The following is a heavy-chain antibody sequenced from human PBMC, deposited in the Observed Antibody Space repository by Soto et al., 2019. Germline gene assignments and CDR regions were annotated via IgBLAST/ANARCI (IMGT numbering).Heavy chain of an antibody. J-gene: IGHJ4*02. D-gene: IGHD3-22*01. CDR1: GFTFDYYT. V-gene: IGHV3-43*01. CDR3: AKDTSPSYYYDSSGYYSYFDY. CDR2: ISWDGGST. Sequence: GGSLRLSCAASGFTFDYYTMHWVRQSPGKGLEWVSLISWDGGSTYYADSVKGRFTISRDNSKNSLYLQMSSLRTEDTALYYCAKDTSPSYYYDSSGYYSYFDYWGQGTLVTVSS.